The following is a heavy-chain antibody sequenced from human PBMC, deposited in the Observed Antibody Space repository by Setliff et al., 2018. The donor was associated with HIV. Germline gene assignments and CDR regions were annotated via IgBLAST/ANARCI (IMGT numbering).Heavy chain of an antibody. D-gene: IGHD3-10*01. J-gene: IGHJ4*02. CDR3: SIGMQPSNF. CDR2: IDEDGSEK. CDR1: GFTFSKFW. Sequence: PGGSLRLSCAASGFTFSKFWMNWVRQAPGKGLELVANIDEDGSEKDYVESVKGRFTIARDNAKNTLYQQMNSLRAEDSAVYYCSIGMQPSNFWGQGTPVTVSS. V-gene: IGHV3-7*03.